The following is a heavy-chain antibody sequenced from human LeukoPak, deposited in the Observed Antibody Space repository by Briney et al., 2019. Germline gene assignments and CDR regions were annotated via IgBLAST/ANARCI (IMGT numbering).Heavy chain of an antibody. V-gene: IGHV3-48*02. D-gene: IGHD3-9*01. CDR3: AKDGARYLLTYYFEY. CDR2: ISSSSGTI. CDR1: GFTFSTYS. J-gene: IGHJ4*02. Sequence: GGSLRLSCAASGFTFSTYSMKWVRQAPGKGLEWVSYISSSSGTIYYADSVKGRFTISRDNAKNSLYLQMNGLRDEDTAVYYCAKDGARYLLTYYFEYWGQGTLVTVSS.